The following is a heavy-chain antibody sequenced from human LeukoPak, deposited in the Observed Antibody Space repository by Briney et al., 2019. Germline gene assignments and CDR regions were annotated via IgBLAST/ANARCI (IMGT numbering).Heavy chain of an antibody. CDR2: IYSGGST. D-gene: IGHD3-22*01. V-gene: IGHV3-53*01. CDR1: GFTVSSNY. J-gene: IGHJ4*02. CDR3: ARDYYDSSGYYVPFGY. Sequence: GGSLRLSCAASGFTVSSNYMSWVRQAPGKGLEWVSVIYSGGSTYYADSVKGRFTISRDNSKNTLYLQMNSLRAEDTAVYYCARDYYDSSGYYVPFGYWGQGTLVTVSS.